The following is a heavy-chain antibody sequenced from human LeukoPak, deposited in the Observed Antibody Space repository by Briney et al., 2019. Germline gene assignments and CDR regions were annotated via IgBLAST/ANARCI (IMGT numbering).Heavy chain of an antibody. CDR3: AREPSGYGPFDY. Sequence: SETLSLTCTVSGGSISSYYWSWIRQPPGKGLEWIGYIYYSGSTNYNPSLKSRVTISVDTSKNQFSLKLSSVTAADTAVYYCAREPSGYGPFDYWGQGTLVTVSS. D-gene: IGHD5-12*01. CDR1: GGSISSYY. CDR2: IYYSGST. V-gene: IGHV4-59*12. J-gene: IGHJ4*02.